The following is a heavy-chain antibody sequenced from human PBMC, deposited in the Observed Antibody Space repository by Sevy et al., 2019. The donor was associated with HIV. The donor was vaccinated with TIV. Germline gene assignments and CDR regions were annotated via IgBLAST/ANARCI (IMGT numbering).Heavy chain of an antibody. CDR1: GFTFSSYA. V-gene: IGHV3-23*01. J-gene: IGHJ4*02. D-gene: IGHD6-19*01. CDR2: ISGSGVST. Sequence: GRSLRLSCAASGFTFSSYAMSWVRQAPGKGLEWVSGISGSGVSTYYADSVKGRFTISGDISKNTLYLQMNSLRAEDTAVYYCAKEKQWQPLYYFDYWGQGTLVTVSS. CDR3: AKEKQWQPLYYFDY.